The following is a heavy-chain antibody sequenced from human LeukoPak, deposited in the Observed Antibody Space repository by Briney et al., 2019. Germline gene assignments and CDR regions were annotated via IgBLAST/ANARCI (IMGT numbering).Heavy chain of an antibody. CDR2: ISSSGSTI. Sequence: KPSETLSLTCTVSGGSISSYYMSWIRQAPGKGLEWVSYISSSGSTIYYADSVKGRFTISRDNAKNSLYLQMNSLRAEDTAVYYCAREVVVVAATNRLYYYYGMDVWGQGTTVTVSS. CDR1: GGSISSYY. V-gene: IGHV3-11*01. CDR3: AREVVVVAATNRLYYYYGMDV. D-gene: IGHD2-15*01. J-gene: IGHJ6*02.